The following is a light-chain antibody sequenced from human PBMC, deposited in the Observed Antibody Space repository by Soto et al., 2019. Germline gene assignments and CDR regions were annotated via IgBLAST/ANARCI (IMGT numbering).Light chain of an antibody. CDR3: QQLSNWIT. CDR2: DAS. CDR1: QSVSSY. Sequence: EIVLTQSPATLSLSPGERATLSCRASQSVSSYLAWYQQKPGQAPRLLIYDASNRATGIPARFSGSGSGTDFTLTISSLDPEDFAVYYCQQLSNWITFGQGTRLEIK. J-gene: IGKJ5*01. V-gene: IGKV3-11*01.